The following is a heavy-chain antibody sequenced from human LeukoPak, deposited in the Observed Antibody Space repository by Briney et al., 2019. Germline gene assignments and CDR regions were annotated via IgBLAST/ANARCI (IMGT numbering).Heavy chain of an antibody. J-gene: IGHJ4*02. CDR3: ARARDPIFGVVMASDY. D-gene: IGHD3-3*01. CDR1: GGSISSYY. V-gene: IGHV4-59*01. CDR2: IYYSGST. Sequence: PSETLSLTCTVSGGSISSYYWSWIRQPPGKGLEWVGYIYYSGSTNYNPSLKSRVTISVDTSKNQFSLKLSSVTAADTAVYYCARARDPIFGVVMASDYWGQGTLVTVSS.